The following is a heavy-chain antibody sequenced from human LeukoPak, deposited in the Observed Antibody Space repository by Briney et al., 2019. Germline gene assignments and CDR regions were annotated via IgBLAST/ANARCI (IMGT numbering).Heavy chain of an antibody. CDR2: ISSSSSTI. V-gene: IGHV3-48*01. Sequence: GGSLRLSCAASGFTFSSYSMNWVRQAPGRGLEWVSYISSSSSTIYYADSVKGRFTISRDNSKNTLYLQMNSLRAEDTAVYYCAKGRRWELLGWFDPWGQGTLVTVSS. CDR3: AKGRRWELLGWFDP. D-gene: IGHD1-26*01. J-gene: IGHJ5*02. CDR1: GFTFSSYS.